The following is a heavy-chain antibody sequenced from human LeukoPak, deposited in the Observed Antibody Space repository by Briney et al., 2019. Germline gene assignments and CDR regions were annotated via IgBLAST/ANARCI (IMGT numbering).Heavy chain of an antibody. V-gene: IGHV4-39*01. CDR1: GGSISSSSYY. D-gene: IGHD3-10*01. Sequence: SETLSLTCTVSGGSISSSSYYWGWIRQPPGKGLEWIGSIYYSGSTYYNPSLKSRVTISVDTSKNQFSLKLSSVTAADTAVYYCARLVGVRGVPIPLPWGQGTLVTVSS. J-gene: IGHJ5*02. CDR2: IYYSGST. CDR3: ARLVGVRGVPIPLP.